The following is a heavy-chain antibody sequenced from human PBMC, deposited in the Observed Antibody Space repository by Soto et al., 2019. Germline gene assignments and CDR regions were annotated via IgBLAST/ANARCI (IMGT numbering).Heavy chain of an antibody. CDR1: GFTFDDYT. V-gene: IGHV3-43*01. CDR3: AKGLAAAGPYYYYYGMDV. Sequence: GGSLRLSCAASGFTFDDYTMHWVRQAPGKGLEWVSLISWDGGSTYYADSVKGQFTISRDNSKNSLYLQMNSLRTEDTALYYCAKGLAAAGPYYYYYGMDVWGQGTTVTVSS. J-gene: IGHJ6*02. D-gene: IGHD6-13*01. CDR2: ISWDGGST.